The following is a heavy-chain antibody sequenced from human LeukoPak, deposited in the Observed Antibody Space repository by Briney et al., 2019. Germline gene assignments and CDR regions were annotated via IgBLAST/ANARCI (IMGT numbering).Heavy chain of an antibody. CDR3: ARDWATTDGGGY. CDR1: GFTFSSYS. J-gene: IGHJ4*02. CDR2: ISYDGSHK. Sequence: PGRSLRPSCPVSGFTFSSYSMHWVRQAAGKGLEWEAVISYDGSHKYYADSVKGRFTISRDNSKNTLYLQMNSLRAEDTAVYYCARDWATTDGGGYWGQGTLVTVSS. D-gene: IGHD4-17*01. V-gene: IGHV3-30*01.